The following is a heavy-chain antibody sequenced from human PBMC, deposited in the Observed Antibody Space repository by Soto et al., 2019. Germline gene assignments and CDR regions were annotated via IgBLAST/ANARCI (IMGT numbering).Heavy chain of an antibody. CDR2: MNPNSGNT. CDR3: ARGLPKISEARRGSTPHGMDV. J-gene: IGHJ6*02. CDR1: GYTFTSYD. Sequence: ASVKVSCKASGYTFTSYDINWVRQATGQGLEWMGWMNPNSGNTGYAQKFQGRATMTRNTSISTAYMELSSLRSEDTAVYYCARGLPKISEARRGSTPHGMDVWG. V-gene: IGHV1-8*01. D-gene: IGHD6-6*01.